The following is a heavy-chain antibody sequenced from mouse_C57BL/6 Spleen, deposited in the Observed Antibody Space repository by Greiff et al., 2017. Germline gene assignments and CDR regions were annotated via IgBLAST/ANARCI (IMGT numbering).Heavy chain of an antibody. J-gene: IGHJ1*03. Sequence: EVHLVESGGGLVQPGGSLSLSCAASGFTFTDYYMSWVRQPPGKALEWLGFIRNKANGYTTEYSASVKGRFTISRDNSQSILYLQRNSLRAEDSATYYCARYGPSLYDGYYLGWYFDVWGTGTTVTVSS. D-gene: IGHD2-3*01. CDR1: GFTFTDYY. CDR2: IRNKANGYTT. CDR3: ARYGPSLYDGYYLGWYFDV. V-gene: IGHV7-3*01.